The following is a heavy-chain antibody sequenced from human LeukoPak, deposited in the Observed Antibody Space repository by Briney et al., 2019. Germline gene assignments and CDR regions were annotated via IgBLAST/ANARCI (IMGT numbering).Heavy chain of an antibody. CDR3: ARDLWASGWQEGVWY. CDR2: IYHSGST. CDR1: GYSISSGYY. Sequence: SETLSLTCTVSGYSISSGYYWGWIRQPPGKGLEWIGSIYHSGSTYYNPSLKSRVTISVDTSKNQFSLKLSSVTAADTAVYYCARDLWASGWQEGVWYWGQGTLVTVSS. V-gene: IGHV4-38-2*02. J-gene: IGHJ4*02. D-gene: IGHD6-19*01.